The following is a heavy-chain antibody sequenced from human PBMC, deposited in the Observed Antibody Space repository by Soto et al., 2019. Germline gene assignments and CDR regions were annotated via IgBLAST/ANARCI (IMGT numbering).Heavy chain of an antibody. V-gene: IGHV3-21*02. Sequence: EVQLVESGGGLVNPGGSLRLSCAASGFTFSGYSMNWVRQAPGKGLEWVSSISTGSSYIYYADSVKGRFTTSRDDAKNSLHLQMISLRAEDTAIYCCVRDQPGDHDFWSGYLNPGYFQHWGQGTLVTVSS. J-gene: IGHJ1*01. CDR1: GFTFSGYS. D-gene: IGHD3-3*01. CDR2: ISTGSSYI. CDR3: VRDQPGDHDFWSGYLNPGYFQH.